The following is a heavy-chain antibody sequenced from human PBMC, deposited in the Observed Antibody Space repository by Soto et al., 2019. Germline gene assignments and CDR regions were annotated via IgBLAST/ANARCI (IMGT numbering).Heavy chain of an antibody. CDR2: IVVGSGNT. V-gene: IGHV1-58*02. J-gene: IGHJ5*02. CDR1: GFTFTSSA. Sequence: ASVKVSCKASGFTFTSSAMQWVRQARGQRLEWIGWIVVGSGNTNYAQKFQERVTITRDMSTSTAYMELSSLRSEDTAVYYCAADLRSRGPLGWFDPWGQGTLVTVSS. CDR3: AADLRSRGPLGWFDP. D-gene: IGHD7-27*01.